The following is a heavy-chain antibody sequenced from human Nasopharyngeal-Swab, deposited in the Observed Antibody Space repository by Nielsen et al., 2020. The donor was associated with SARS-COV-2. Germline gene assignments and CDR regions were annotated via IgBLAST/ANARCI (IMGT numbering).Heavy chain of an antibody. CDR2: IIPIFGTA. CDR1: GYTFTGYY. CDR3: ASLGSMVQDAFDI. J-gene: IGHJ3*02. Sequence: SVKVSCKASGYTFTGYYMHWVRQAPGQGLEWMGGIIPIFGTANYAQKFQGRVTITADESTSTAYMELSSLRSEDTAVYYCASLGSMVQDAFDIWGQGTMVTVSS. V-gene: IGHV1-69*13. D-gene: IGHD4/OR15-4a*01.